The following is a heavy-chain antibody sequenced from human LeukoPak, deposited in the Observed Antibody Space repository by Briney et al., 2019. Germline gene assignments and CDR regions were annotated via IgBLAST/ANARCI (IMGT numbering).Heavy chain of an antibody. CDR1: GFTFSSYA. J-gene: IGHJ4*02. CDR2: ISGSGGST. Sequence: PGGSLRLSCAASGFTFSSYAMSWVRQAPGKGPEWVSAISGSGGSTYYADSVKGRFTISRDNSKNTLYLQMNSLRAEDTAVYYCANQRSVVGASDYWGQGTLVTVSS. D-gene: IGHD1-26*01. CDR3: ANQRSVVGASDY. V-gene: IGHV3-23*01.